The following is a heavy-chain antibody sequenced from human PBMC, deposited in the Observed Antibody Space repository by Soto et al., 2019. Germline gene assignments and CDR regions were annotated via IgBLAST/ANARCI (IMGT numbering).Heavy chain of an antibody. CDR1: GGSVISSNSY. CDR2: ISSSGST. Sequence: SETLSLTCTVSGGSVISSNSYWGWIRQPPGKGLEWIGYISSSGSTNYNPSLKSRVTISVDTSKNQFSLKLSSVTAADTAVYYCARRYGRAFDYWGQGTLVTV. CDR3: ARRYGRAFDY. V-gene: IGHV4-61*05. J-gene: IGHJ4*02. D-gene: IGHD1-1*01.